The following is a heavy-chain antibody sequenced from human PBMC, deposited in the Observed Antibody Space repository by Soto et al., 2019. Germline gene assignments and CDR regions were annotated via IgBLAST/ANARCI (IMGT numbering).Heavy chain of an antibody. CDR1: GGTFSSYA. J-gene: IGHJ6*02. Sequence: SVKVSCKASGGTFSSYAISWVRQAPRQGLEWMGGIIPIFGTANYAQKFQGRVTITADESTSTAYMELSSLRSEDTAVYYCARPKYYYDSSGYLGAHGMDVWGQGTTVTVSS. D-gene: IGHD3-22*01. CDR3: ARPKYYYDSSGYLGAHGMDV. V-gene: IGHV1-69*13. CDR2: IIPIFGTA.